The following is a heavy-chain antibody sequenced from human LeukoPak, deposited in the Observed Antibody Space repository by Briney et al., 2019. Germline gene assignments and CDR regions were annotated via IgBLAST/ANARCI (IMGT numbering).Heavy chain of an antibody. J-gene: IGHJ4*02. V-gene: IGHV4-59*01. D-gene: IGHD4-17*01. CDR1: GGSSSGSY. CDR3: ARGIESYGDYGY. Sequence: SETLSLTCTVSGGSSSGSYWSWIRQPPGKGLEWIAYMYNSGSTNYNPSLKSRVTISIDTSKNQFSLKLSSLTAADTAIYYCARGIESYGDYGYWGQGILVTVSS. CDR2: MYNSGST.